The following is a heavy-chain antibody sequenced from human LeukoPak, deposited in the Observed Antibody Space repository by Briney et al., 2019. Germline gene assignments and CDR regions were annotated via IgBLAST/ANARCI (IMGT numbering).Heavy chain of an antibody. CDR3: ARDMKTPGGSYSR. CDR2: IYHSGST. CDR1: GYSISSGYY. J-gene: IGHJ4*02. V-gene: IGHV4-38-2*02. Sequence: PSETLSLTCTVSGYSISSGYYWGWIRQPPGKGLEWIGSIYHSGSTYYNPSLKSRVTISVDTSKNQFSLKLSSVTAADTAVYYCARDMKTPGGSYSRWGQGTLVTVPS. D-gene: IGHD1-26*01.